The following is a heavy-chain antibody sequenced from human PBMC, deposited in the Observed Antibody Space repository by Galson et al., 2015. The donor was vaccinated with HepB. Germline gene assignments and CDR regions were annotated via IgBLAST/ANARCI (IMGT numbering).Heavy chain of an antibody. J-gene: IGHJ4*02. D-gene: IGHD2-8*01. V-gene: IGHV1-18*04. CDR2: ISAYNGNT. CDR3: ARGSRGYCTNGVCRYFDY. Sequence: SVKVSCKASGYTFTSYGISWVRQAPGQGLEWMGWISAYNGNTNYAQKLQGRVTMTTDTSTSTAYMELRSLRSDDTAVYYCARGSRGYCTNGVCRYFDYWGQGTLVTVSS. CDR1: GYTFTSYG.